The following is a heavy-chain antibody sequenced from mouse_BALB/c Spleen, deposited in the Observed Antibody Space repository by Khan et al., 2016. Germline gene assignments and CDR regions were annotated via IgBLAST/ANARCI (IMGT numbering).Heavy chain of an antibody. J-gene: IGHJ3*01. Sequence: LVKTGASVKISCKASGYSFTGYYMHWVKQSHGKSLEWFGYITSYNGATSYNQKFKGKATFTVDTSSSTAYMQFNSLTSEDSAVYYGASPCGSSYVGFAYWGQGTLVTVSA. D-gene: IGHD1-1*01. CDR3: ASPCGSSYVGFAY. V-gene: IGHV1S34*01. CDR2: ITSYNGAT. CDR1: GYSFTGYY.